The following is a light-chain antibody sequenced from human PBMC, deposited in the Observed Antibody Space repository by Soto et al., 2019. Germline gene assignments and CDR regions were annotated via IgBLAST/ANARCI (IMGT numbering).Light chain of an antibody. CDR1: QSVSSSY. CDR2: GAS. J-gene: IGKJ1*01. V-gene: IGKV3-20*01. CDR3: QQYGSSRCT. Sequence: EIVLTQSPGTLSLSPGERDTLSCRASQSVSSSYLAWYQQNRGQAPRLLIYGASSRAPGIPDRFGGSGSGTDFTLTISRLEPEDFALYYCQQYGSSRCTFGQGTKVEIK.